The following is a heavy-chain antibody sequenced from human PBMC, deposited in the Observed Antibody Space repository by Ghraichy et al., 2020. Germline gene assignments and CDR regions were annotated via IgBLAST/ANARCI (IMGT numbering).Heavy chain of an antibody. V-gene: IGHV4-59*08. J-gene: IGHJ6*02. CDR1: GGSISSYY. CDR2: IYYSGST. Sequence: SETLSLTCTFSGGSISSYYWSWIRQPPGKGLEWIGYIYYSGSTNYNPSLKSRVTISVDTSKNQFSLKLSSVTAADTAVYYCARWHYYYGMDVWGQGTTVTVSS. CDR3: ARWHYYYGMDV.